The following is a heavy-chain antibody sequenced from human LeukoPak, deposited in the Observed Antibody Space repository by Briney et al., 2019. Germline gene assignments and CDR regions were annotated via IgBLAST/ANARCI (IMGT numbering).Heavy chain of an antibody. CDR3: VRAPGAT. D-gene: IGHD3-10*01. J-gene: IGHJ5*02. CDR1: GFIVSSNH. Sequence: TGGSLRLSCAASGFIVSSNHMSWVRQAPGKGLEWVSVIYSGGSTYYADSVKGRFTISRDNSKNTLYLQMDSLRAEDTPVYYCVRAPGATWGQGTLVTVS. V-gene: IGHV3-53*01. CDR2: IYSGGST.